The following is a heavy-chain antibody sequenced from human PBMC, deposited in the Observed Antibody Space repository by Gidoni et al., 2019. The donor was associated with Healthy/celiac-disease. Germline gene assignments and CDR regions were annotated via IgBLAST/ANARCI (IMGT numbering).Heavy chain of an antibody. CDR3: ARLCVNDFWSGYYTCYGSY. CDR2: ISGSSSYI. Sequence: EVELVESEGGRVKPVGSLRLSCAALEFTSSSYSMTLIRQAPGKGLEWLSSISGSSSYIYYEDSVKGRFTISRNNAMTSLYQKMNSLISEDTAVYYCARLCVNDFWSGYYTCYGSYWGQGTLVTVSS. D-gene: IGHD3-3*01. J-gene: IGHJ4*02. V-gene: IGHV3-21*04. CDR1: EFTSSSYS.